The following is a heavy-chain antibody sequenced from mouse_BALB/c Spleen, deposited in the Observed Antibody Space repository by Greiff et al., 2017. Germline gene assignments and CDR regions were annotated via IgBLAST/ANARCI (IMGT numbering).Heavy chain of an antibody. J-gene: IGHJ3*01. V-gene: IGHV2-9*02. CDR3: ASIYYGNLFAY. D-gene: IGHD2-1*01. Sequence: QVQLKESGPGLVAPSQSLSITCTVSGFSLTSYGVHWVRQPPGKGLEWLGVIWAGGSTNYNSALMSRLSISKDNSKSQVFLKMNSLQTDDTAMYYCASIYYGNLFAYWGQGTLVTVSA. CDR2: IWAGGST. CDR1: GFSLTSYG.